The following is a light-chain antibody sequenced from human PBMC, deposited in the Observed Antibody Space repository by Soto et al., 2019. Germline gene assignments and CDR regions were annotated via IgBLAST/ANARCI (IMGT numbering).Light chain of an antibody. V-gene: IGLV2-23*01. CDR2: EGS. Sequence: QSVLTQPASVSGSPGQSITISCTGTSSDVGSYNLVSWYQQHPGKAPKFMIYEGSKRPSGVSHRFSGSTSGNTASLTISGIQAEDEADYYCCSYAGSSIHVVFGGGTKLTVL. CDR1: SSDVGSYNL. CDR3: CSYAGSSIHVV. J-gene: IGLJ2*01.